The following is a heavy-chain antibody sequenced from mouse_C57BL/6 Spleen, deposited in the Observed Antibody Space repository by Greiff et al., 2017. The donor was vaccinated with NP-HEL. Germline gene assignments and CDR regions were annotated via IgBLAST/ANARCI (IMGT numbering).Heavy chain of an antibody. Sequence: QVQLQQPGAELVMPGASVKLSCKASGYTFTSYWMHWVKQRPGQGLEWIGEIDPSDSYTNYNQKFKGKSTLTVDKSSSTAYMQLSSLTSEDSAVYYCARGDLLNYWGQGTTLTVSS. V-gene: IGHV1-69*01. CDR1: GYTFTSYW. CDR3: ARGDLLNY. CDR2: IDPSDSYT. D-gene: IGHD1-1*01. J-gene: IGHJ2*01.